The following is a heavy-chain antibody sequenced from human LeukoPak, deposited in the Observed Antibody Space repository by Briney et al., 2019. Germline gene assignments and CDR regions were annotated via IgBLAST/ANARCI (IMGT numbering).Heavy chain of an antibody. J-gene: IGHJ4*02. CDR2: IWYDGSNK. CDR3: ARDLYPYRAVAVVGFDY. Sequence: GGSLRLSCAASGFTFSSYGMHWVRQAPGKGLEWVAVIWYDGSNKYYADSVKGRFTISRDNSKNTLYLQMNSLRAEDTAVYYCARDLYPYRAVAVVGFDYWGQGTLVTVSS. CDR1: GFTFSSYG. V-gene: IGHV3-33*01. D-gene: IGHD6-19*01.